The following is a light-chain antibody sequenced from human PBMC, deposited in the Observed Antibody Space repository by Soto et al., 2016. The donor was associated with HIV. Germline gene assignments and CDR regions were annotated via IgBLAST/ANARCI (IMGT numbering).Light chain of an antibody. CDR2: AAM. Sequence: DIQMTQSPSSLSGSIGDRVSITCRASQDIYNYLAWYQQKPGKVPRLLISAAMNLESGVPSRFRGSGSGTEFTLTITSLQPEDIATYYCQKYNGVITFGGRTKVEI. CDR3: QKYNGVIT. J-gene: IGKJ4*01. V-gene: IGKV1-27*01. CDR1: QDIYNY.